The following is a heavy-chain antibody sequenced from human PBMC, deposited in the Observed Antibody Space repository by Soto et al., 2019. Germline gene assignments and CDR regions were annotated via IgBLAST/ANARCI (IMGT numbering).Heavy chain of an antibody. V-gene: IGHV3-48*01. CDR1: GFTFSSYS. CDR3: ATLTGTDEHYYYYYYMDV. Sequence: GGSLRLSCAASGFTFSSYSMNWVRQAPGKGLEWVSYISSSSSTIYYADSVKGRFTISRDNAKNSLYLQMNSLRAEDTAVYYCATLTGTDEHYYYYYYMDVWGKGTTVTVSS. J-gene: IGHJ6*03. D-gene: IGHD1-7*01. CDR2: ISSSSSTI.